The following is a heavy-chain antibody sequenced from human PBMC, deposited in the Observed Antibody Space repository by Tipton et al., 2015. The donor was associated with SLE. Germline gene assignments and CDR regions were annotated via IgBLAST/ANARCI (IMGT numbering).Heavy chain of an antibody. Sequence: TLSLTCTVSGGSFSTYYWTWIRQSPGKGLERIGYIFYTGSTNYNPSLRSRVTISIDTSKNQFSLKLSSVTAADTAVYYCARGTMAYSWFDPWGQGTLVTVSS. V-gene: IGHV4-59*01. CDR1: GGSFSTYY. J-gene: IGHJ5*02. D-gene: IGHD5-24*01. CDR3: ARGTMAYSWFDP. CDR2: IFYTGST.